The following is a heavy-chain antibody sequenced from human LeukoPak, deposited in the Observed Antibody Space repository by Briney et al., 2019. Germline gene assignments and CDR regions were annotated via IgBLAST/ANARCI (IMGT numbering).Heavy chain of an antibody. D-gene: IGHD6-6*01. CDR1: GYSFTSYW. CDR3: TRQASVAARITY. J-gene: IGHJ4*02. CDR2: IYPGYSDT. Sequence: GESLKISCKGFGYSFTSYWIGWVRQMPGRGLEWMVIIYPGYSDTMYSPSFQGQVTISADKSINTAYLQWSSLKASDTAMYYCTRQASVAARITYWGQGTLVTVSS. V-gene: IGHV5-51*01.